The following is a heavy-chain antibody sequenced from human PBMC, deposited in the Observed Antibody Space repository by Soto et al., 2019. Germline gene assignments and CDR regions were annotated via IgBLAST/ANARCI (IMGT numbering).Heavy chain of an antibody. D-gene: IGHD3-3*01. CDR2: ISYDGSNK. Sequence: GGSLRLSCAASGFTFSSYGMHWVRQAPGKGLEWVAVISYDGSNKYYADSVKGRFTISRDNSKNTLYLQMNSLRADDTAVYYCAKYASVTIFGVVTYYFDYWAQGTLVTVAS. J-gene: IGHJ4*02. CDR1: GFTFSSYG. V-gene: IGHV3-30*18. CDR3: AKYASVTIFGVVTYYFDY.